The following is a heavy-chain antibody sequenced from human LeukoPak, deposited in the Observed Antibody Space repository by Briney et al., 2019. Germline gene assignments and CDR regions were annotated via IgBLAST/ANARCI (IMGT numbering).Heavy chain of an antibody. CDR2: ISGSGGSI. D-gene: IGHD3-10*01. CDR3: AKDQVTMVRGVPPVDI. CDR1: GFTFSSYA. J-gene: IGHJ3*02. V-gene: IGHV3-23*01. Sequence: PGGSLRLSCAASGFTFSSYAMSWVRQAPGKGLEWVSAISGSGGSIYYADSVKGRFTISRDNSKNTLYLQMNSLRAEDTAVYYCAKDQVTMVRGVPPVDIWGQGTMVTVSS.